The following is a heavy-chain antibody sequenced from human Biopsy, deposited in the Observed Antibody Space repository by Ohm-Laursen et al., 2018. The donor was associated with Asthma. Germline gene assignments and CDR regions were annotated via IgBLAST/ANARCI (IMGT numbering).Heavy chain of an antibody. J-gene: IGHJ4*02. CDR2: ISYDGSNK. V-gene: IGHV3-30-3*01. D-gene: IGHD1-26*01. Sequence: SLRLSCAASGFTFSSYAMHWVRQAPGKGLEWVAVISYDGSNKYYADSVKGRFTISRDNSKNTLYLQMNSLRAEDTAAYYCARDAWELQKPYAYYFDYWGQGTLVTVSS. CDR3: ARDAWELQKPYAYYFDY. CDR1: GFTFSSYA.